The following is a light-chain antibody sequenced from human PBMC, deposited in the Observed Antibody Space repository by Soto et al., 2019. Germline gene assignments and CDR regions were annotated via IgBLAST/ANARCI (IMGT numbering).Light chain of an antibody. CDR2: AAS. CDR1: QGISTY. Sequence: IQLTQSPSSLSASVGDRVSVTCRASQGISTYLAWYQQKPGKAPKLLIYAASSLQSGVPSRFSGRGSGTDFALTISSLQPEDFATYYCQHHKTYPPAFGGGTKVEVK. CDR3: QHHKTYPPA. V-gene: IGKV1-9*01. J-gene: IGKJ4*01.